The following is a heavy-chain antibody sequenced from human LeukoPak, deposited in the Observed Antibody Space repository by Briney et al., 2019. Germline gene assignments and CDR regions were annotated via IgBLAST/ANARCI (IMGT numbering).Heavy chain of an antibody. J-gene: IGHJ4*02. CDR2: INPNSGGT. V-gene: IGHV1-2*02. Sequence: ASVKVSCKASGYTFNGYYMHWVRQAPGHGLEWMGRINPNSGGTDYAQKFQGRVTMTSDTSISTAYMELSCLRSDDTAVYYCARDPPVVEIATRISDYWGQGTLVTVSS. D-gene: IGHD5-24*01. CDR3: ARDPPVVEIATRISDY. CDR1: GYTFNGYY.